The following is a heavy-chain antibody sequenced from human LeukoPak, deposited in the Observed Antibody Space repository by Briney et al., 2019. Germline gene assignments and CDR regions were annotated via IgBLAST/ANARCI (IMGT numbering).Heavy chain of an antibody. CDR3: ATPEGIAAAGQNFDY. J-gene: IGHJ4*02. V-gene: IGHV3-23*01. CDR1: GFTFSSYA. Sequence: GGSLRLSCAASGFTFSSYAMSWVRQAPGKGLEWVSAISGSGGSTYYADSVKGRFTISRDNSKDTLYLQMNSLRAEDTAVYYCATPEGIAAAGQNFDYWGQGTLVTVSS. D-gene: IGHD6-13*01. CDR2: ISGSGGST.